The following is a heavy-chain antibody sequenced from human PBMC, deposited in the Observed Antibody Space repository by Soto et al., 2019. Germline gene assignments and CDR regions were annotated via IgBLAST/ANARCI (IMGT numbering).Heavy chain of an antibody. Sequence: SETLSLTCAVSGGSISSGGYSWSWIRQPPGKGLEWIGYIYHSGSTYYNPSLKSRVTISVDRSKNQFSLKLSSVTAADTAVYYCARGSGYFDWLFGYWGQGTLVTVSS. D-gene: IGHD3-9*01. V-gene: IGHV4-30-2*01. CDR1: GGSISSGGYS. J-gene: IGHJ4*02. CDR2: IYHSGST. CDR3: ARGSGYFDWLFGY.